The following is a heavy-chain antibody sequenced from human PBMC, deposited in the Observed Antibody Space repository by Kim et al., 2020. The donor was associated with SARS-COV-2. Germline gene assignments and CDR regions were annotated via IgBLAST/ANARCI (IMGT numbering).Heavy chain of an antibody. CDR3: ARAPLWNSGSRGYADF. Sequence: GGSLRLSCAASGFTFSSYNMNWVRQAPGKGLEWVSCISGSSSHIYYADSVKGRLTISRDNATNSLYLQINSLRVEDTAVYYCARAPLWNSGSRGYADFWGQGTLVTVSS. CDR1: GFTFSSYN. D-gene: IGHD3-22*01. V-gene: IGHV3-21*01. J-gene: IGHJ4*02. CDR2: ISGSSSHI.